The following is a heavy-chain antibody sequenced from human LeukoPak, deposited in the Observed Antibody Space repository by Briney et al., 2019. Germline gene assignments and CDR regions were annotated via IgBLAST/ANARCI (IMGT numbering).Heavy chain of an antibody. J-gene: IGHJ4*02. CDR2: IYSGGST. CDR1: GGSISSYY. V-gene: IGHV3-53*01. Sequence: ETLSLTCTVSGGSISSYYWSWVRQAPGKGLEWVSVIYSGGSTYYADSVKGRFTISRDNSKNTLYLQMNSLRAEDTAVYYCARCSGGSCSYYFDYWGQGTLVTVSS. D-gene: IGHD2-15*01. CDR3: ARCSGGSCSYYFDY.